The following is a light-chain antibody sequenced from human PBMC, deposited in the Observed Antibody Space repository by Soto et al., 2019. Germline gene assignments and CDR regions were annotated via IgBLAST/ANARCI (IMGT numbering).Light chain of an antibody. CDR1: SSDVGGYNY. V-gene: IGLV2-8*01. CDR3: SSYAGSSNV. J-gene: IGLJ1*01. CDR2: EVN. Sequence: QSALTQPPSASGSPGQSVAISCTGTSSDVGGYNYVSWYQQHPGKAPKLMIYEVNKRPSGVPDRFSGSKSGITASLTVSGLQAEDEDDYYCSSYAGSSNVFGTGTKVTV.